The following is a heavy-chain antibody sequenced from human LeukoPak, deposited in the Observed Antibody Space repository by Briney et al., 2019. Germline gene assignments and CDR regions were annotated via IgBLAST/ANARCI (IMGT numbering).Heavy chain of an antibody. Sequence: ASVKVSCKASGYTFTSYGISWVRQAPGQGLEWMGWISAYNGNTNYAQKLQGRVTMTPDTSTSTAYMELRSLRSDDTAVYSCARDQRNARWARLDYWGQGTLLTVSS. D-gene: IGHD5-24*01. V-gene: IGHV1-18*01. J-gene: IGHJ4*02. CDR1: GYTFTSYG. CDR2: ISAYNGNT. CDR3: ARDQRNARWARLDY.